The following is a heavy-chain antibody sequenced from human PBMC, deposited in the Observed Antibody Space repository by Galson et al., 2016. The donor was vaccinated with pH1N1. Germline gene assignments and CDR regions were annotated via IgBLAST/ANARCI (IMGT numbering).Heavy chain of an antibody. D-gene: IGHD3-16*01. J-gene: IGHJ3*01. CDR2: ITNDGSTT. CDR1: GFTFSNYW. V-gene: IGHV3-74*01. CDR3: TRDWGGWFDRVDAFDL. Sequence: SLRLSCAASGFTFSNYWMHWVRQDPGKGLVWVSRITNDGSTTNYADSVRGRFTISRDNAKNTLYLQMTSLRVEDTGVYYCTRDWGGWFDRVDAFDLWGQGTMFTVSS.